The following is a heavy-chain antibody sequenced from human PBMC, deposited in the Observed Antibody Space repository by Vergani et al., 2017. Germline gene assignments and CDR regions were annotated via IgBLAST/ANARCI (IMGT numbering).Heavy chain of an antibody. CDR3: ARETGYCRSTSCYYYYYYMDV. V-gene: IGHV4-30-4*01. D-gene: IGHD2-2*01. CDR2: IYYSGST. CDR1: GGSISSGDYY. J-gene: IGHJ6*03. Sequence: QVQLQESGPGLVKPSQTLSLTCTVSGGSISSGDYYWSWIRQPPGKGLEWIGYIYYSGSTYYNPSLKSRVTISVDRSKNQCSLKLSSVTAADTAVYYCARETGYCRSTSCYYYYYYMDVWGKGTTVTVSS.